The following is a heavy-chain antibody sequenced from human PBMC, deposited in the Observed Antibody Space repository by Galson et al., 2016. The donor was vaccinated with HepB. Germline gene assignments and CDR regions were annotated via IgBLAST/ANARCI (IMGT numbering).Heavy chain of an antibody. CDR2: ISNSGSTT. CDR3: AKEFVATGAVVGDY. CDR1: EFTFNTYA. J-gene: IGHJ4*02. D-gene: IGHD2-21*01. Sequence: SLRLSCAASEFTFNTYAMSWVRQAPGKGLEWVSAISNSGSTTYYADSVKGRFAISRDNSKNTLYLQMNSLRVEDTALYYCAKEFVATGAVVGDYWGQGTLVTVSS. V-gene: IGHV3-23*01.